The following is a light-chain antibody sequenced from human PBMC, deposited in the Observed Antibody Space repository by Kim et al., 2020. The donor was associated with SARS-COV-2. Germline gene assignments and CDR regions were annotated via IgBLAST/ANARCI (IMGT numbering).Light chain of an antibody. CDR3: QVWDSSGDHVV. CDR2: EDS. CDR1: SSGSKS. Sequence: SYELTQPPSVSVAPGETARITCGGNSSGSKSVHWYQQKPGQAPVLVVYEDSGRSSGITDRFSGSNSGNTATLTISRVEAGDEADYYCQVWDSSGDHVVFGGGTQLTVL. V-gene: IGLV3-21*02. J-gene: IGLJ2*01.